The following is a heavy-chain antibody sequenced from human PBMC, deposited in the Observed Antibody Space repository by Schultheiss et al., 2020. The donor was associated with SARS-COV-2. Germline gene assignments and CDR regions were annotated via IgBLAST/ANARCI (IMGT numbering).Heavy chain of an antibody. D-gene: IGHD3-22*01. CDR2: IYYSGST. CDR3: AREIDAIDSSGHWFDP. J-gene: IGHJ5*02. Sequence: SETLSLTCAVSGYSISSGYYWGWIRQPPGKGLEWIGYIYYSGSTNYNPSLKSRVTISVDTSKNQFSLKLSSVTAADTAVYYCAREIDAIDSSGHWFDPWGQGTLVTVSS. V-gene: IGHV4-38-2*02. CDR1: GYSISSGYY.